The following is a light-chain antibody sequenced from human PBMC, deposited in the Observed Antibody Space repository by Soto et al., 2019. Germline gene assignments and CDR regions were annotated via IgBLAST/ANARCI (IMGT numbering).Light chain of an antibody. CDR3: QSYDTSLSGSRV. J-gene: IGLJ2*01. Sequence: QSVLTQPPSVSGAPGQRVTISCTGSRSNIGAGYDVHWYQQLPGTAPKLLIYNNNNRPTGVPDRFSGSKSGTSASLAITGLQAEDEADYYCQSYDTSLSGSRVFGGGTKLTVL. V-gene: IGLV1-40*01. CDR1: RSNIGAGYD. CDR2: NNN.